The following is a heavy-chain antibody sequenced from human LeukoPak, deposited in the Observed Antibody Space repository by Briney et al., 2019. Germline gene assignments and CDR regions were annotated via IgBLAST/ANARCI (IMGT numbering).Heavy chain of an antibody. V-gene: IGHV4-59*01. J-gene: IGHJ6*02. CDR2: IYYSGST. Sequence: SETLSLTCTVSGDSISNYYWSWIRQPPGKGLEWIGYIYYSGSTNYSPSLKSRVTISVDTSRNQFSLRLNSVTAADTAVYYCARVDGTAYYAMDVWGQGTTVTVSS. D-gene: IGHD2-21*02. CDR3: ARVDGTAYYAMDV. CDR1: GDSISNYY.